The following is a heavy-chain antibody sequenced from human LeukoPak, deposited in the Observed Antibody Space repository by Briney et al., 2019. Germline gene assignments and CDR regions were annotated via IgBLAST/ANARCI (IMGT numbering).Heavy chain of an antibody. CDR1: GFTLSSYA. Sequence: GGSLRLSCAASGFTLSSYAMHWVRQAPGKGLEWVAVISYDGSNKYYANSVKCRFTISRDNSKHTLYLQMNSLRAEDTAVYYCARAGVGYYDSSGYYYWGQGTLVTVSS. CDR2: ISYDGSNK. V-gene: IGHV3-30-3*01. D-gene: IGHD3-22*01. CDR3: ARAGVGYYDSSGYYY. J-gene: IGHJ4*02.